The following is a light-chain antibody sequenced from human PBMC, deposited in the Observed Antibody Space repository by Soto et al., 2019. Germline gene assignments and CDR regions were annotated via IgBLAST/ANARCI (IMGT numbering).Light chain of an antibody. Sequence: EIVLTQSPGTLSLSPGERATLSCRASQSVRSSHLAWYQQKPGQAPRLLIYGASSRATGIPDRFSGSGSGTDFTLTISRLEPEDFAVYSCQQYSSPPATFGQGTKVDIK. CDR2: GAS. CDR3: QQYSSPPAT. CDR1: QSVRSSH. V-gene: IGKV3-20*01. J-gene: IGKJ1*01.